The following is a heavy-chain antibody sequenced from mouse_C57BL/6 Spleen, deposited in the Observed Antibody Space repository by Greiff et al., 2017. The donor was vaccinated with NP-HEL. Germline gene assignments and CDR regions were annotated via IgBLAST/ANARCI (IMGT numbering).Heavy chain of an antibody. CDR1: GYTFTDYY. J-gene: IGHJ3*01. D-gene: IGHD1-1*01. V-gene: IGHV1-26*01. CDR3: ARDYGSSPFAY. Sequence: LMEPGASVKISCKASGYTFTDYYMNWVKQSHGKRLEWIGDINPNNGGTSYNQKFKGKATLTVDKSSSTAYTELRSLTAEDSAVYYCARDYGSSPFAYWGQGTLVTVSA. CDR2: INPNNGGT.